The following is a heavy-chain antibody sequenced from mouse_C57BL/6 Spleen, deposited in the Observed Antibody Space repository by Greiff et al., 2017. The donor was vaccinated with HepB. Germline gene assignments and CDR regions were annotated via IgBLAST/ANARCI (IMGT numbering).Heavy chain of an antibody. V-gene: IGHV1-54*01. CDR3: ARQRGSSYYYAMDY. CDR1: GYAFTNYL. J-gene: IGHJ4*01. Sequence: QVQLQQSGAELVRPGTSVKVSCKASGYAFTNYLIEWVKQRPGQGLEWIGVINPGSGGTNYNEKFKGKATLTADKSSSTAYMQLSSLTSEDSAVYFCARQRGSSYYYAMDYWGQGTSVTVSS. D-gene: IGHD6-1*01. CDR2: INPGSGGT.